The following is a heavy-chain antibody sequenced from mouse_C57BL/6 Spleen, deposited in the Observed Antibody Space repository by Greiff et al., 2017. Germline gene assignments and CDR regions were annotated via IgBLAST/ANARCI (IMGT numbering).Heavy chain of an antibody. D-gene: IGHD3-2*02. Sequence: DVMLVESGGGLVQPGGSMKLSCVASGFTFSNYWMNWVRQSPEKGLEWVAQIRLKSDNYATHYAESVKGRFTISRDDSKSSVYLQMNNLRAEDTGIYYCTGAQGFAYWGQGTLVTVSA. J-gene: IGHJ3*01. CDR1: GFTFSNYW. V-gene: IGHV6-3*01. CDR3: TGAQGFAY. CDR2: IRLKSDNYAT.